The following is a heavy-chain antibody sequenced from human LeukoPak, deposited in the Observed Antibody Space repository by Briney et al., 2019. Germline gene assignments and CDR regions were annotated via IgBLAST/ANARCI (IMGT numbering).Heavy chain of an antibody. CDR1: GFTFISYG. CDR3: AKPPLTGGYFDY. V-gene: IGHV3-23*01. CDR2: ITGSGGNT. Sequence: PGGTLRLSCAASGFTFISYGMSWVRQAPGKGLEWVSAITGSGGNTYYADSVKGRFTISRDNSKNTLYLQLNSLRAEDTAVYYCAKPPLTGGYFDYWGQGTLVTVSS. J-gene: IGHJ4*02. D-gene: IGHD3-9*01.